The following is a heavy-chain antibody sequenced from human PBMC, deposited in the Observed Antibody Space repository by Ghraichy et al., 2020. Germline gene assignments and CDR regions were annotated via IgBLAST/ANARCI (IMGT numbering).Heavy chain of an antibody. CDR3: ARTGYNYYYGMDV. V-gene: IGHV3-21*01. CDR1: GFTFSIYS. D-gene: IGHD2-15*01. CDR2: IISTSSYI. J-gene: IGHJ6*02. Sequence: GGSLRLSCAASGFTFSIYSMNWVRQAPGKGLEWVSSIISTSSYIYYADSVRGRFSISRDNAKNSLDLQMNSLRAVDTAVYYCARTGYNYYYGMDVWGQGTTVTVSS.